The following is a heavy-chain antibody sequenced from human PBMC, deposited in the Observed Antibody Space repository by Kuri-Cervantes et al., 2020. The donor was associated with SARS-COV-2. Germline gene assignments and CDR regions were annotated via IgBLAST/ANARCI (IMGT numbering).Heavy chain of an antibody. V-gene: IGHV4-38-2*01. CDR3: ARRTVGHFDL. CDR1: GYSISSGYY. Sequence: GSLRLSCAVSGYSISSGYYWGWIRQPPGKGLEWIGSIYHSGSTYYNPSLKSRVTISVDTSKNQFSLKLSFVTAADTAVYYCARRTVGHFDLWGRGTLVTVSS. CDR2: IYHSGST. D-gene: IGHD3-16*01. J-gene: IGHJ2*01.